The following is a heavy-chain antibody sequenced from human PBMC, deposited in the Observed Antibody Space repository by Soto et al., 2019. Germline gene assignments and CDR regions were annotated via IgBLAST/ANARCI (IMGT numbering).Heavy chain of an antibody. V-gene: IGHV1-8*01. J-gene: IGHJ4*02. CDR3: ATEVVPAAKRDF. Sequence: VASVKVSCKASGYTFTSYDINWVRQATGQGLEWMGWMNPNSGNTGYAQKFQGRVTMTRNTSISTAYMELSSLRSEDTAVYYCATEVVPAAKRDFWGQGTLVTVSS. D-gene: IGHD2-2*01. CDR1: GYTFTSYD. CDR2: MNPNSGNT.